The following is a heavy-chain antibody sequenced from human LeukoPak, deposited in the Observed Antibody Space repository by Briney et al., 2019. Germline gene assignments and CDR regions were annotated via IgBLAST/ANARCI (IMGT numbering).Heavy chain of an antibody. D-gene: IGHD3-22*01. CDR2: IHDSRTT. CDR1: GGSMSTYY. J-gene: IGHJ4*02. V-gene: IGHV4-59*01. Sequence: PSETLSLTCTVSGGSMSTYYWSWIRQPPGKGLEWIGYIHDSRTTNYNPSLKSRVTISADKSKNQFSLKLTYLTAADTAVYYCARVYASSGLAFWGQGILVIVSS. CDR3: ARVYASSGLAF.